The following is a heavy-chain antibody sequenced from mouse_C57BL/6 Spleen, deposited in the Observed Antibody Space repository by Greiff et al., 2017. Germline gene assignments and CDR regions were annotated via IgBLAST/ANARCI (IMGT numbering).Heavy chain of an antibody. Sequence: QVQLQQSGAELVKPGASVKMSCKASGYTFTTYPIEWMKQNHGKSLEWIGNFHPYNDDTKYNEKFKGKATLTVEKSSSSVYLELSRLTSDDSAVYDSARSYDYGGPMDYWGQGTSVTVSS. J-gene: IGHJ4*01. CDR2: FHPYNDDT. CDR1: GYTFTTYP. V-gene: IGHV1-47*01. CDR3: ARSYDYGGPMDY. D-gene: IGHD2-4*01.